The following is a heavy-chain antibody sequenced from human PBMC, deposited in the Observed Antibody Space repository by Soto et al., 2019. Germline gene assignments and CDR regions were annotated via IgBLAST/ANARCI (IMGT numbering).Heavy chain of an antibody. V-gene: IGHV3-53*01. J-gene: IGHJ4*02. CDR2: IFPGGST. Sequence: GGSLRLSCAASGFTVSSNFMNWVRQAPGKGLEWLSVIFPGGSTYYADSMKGRFTISRDNSKNTVYLQMNSLRAEDTAVYYCANTHYYDSSGSPGWGQGTLVTVSS. D-gene: IGHD3-22*01. CDR1: GFTVSSNF. CDR3: ANTHYYDSSGSPG.